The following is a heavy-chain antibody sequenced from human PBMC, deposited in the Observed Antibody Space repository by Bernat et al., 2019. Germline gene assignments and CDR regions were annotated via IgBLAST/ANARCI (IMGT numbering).Heavy chain of an antibody. D-gene: IGHD5-18*01. CDR3: AAPLGYSYGSQHNWYFDL. J-gene: IGHJ2*01. V-gene: IGHV1-69*12. CDR2: IIPIFGTA. Sequence: QVQLVQSGAEVKKPGSSVKVSCKASGGTFSSYAISWVRQAPGQGLEWMGGIIPIFGTANYAQKFQGRVTITADESTSTAYMELSSLRSEDMAVYYCAAPLGYSYGSQHNWYFDLWGRGTLVTVSS. CDR1: GGTFSSYA.